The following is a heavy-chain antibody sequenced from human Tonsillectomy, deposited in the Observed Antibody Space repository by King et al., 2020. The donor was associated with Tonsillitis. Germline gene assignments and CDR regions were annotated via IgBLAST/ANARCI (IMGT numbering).Heavy chain of an antibody. D-gene: IGHD6-13*01. J-gene: IGHJ1*01. V-gene: IGHV3-33*01. Sequence: VQLVESGGGVVQPGRSLRLSCAASGFTFSGHGMHWVRQTPGKGLEWVALIWYDGSNKYYADSVKGQFTISRDNSKNTLYLQMNSLRDDDTAVYYCARGPPNSWYLYFQHWGQGTLVTVSS. CDR3: ARGPPNSWYLYFQH. CDR1: GFTFSGHG. CDR2: IWYDGSNK.